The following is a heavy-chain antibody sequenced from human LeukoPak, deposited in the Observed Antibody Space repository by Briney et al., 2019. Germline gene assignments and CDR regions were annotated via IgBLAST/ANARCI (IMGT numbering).Heavy chain of an antibody. V-gene: IGHV3-48*02. D-gene: IGHD3-10*01. Sequence: GGSLRLSCAASGFTFSDHYMDWVRQAPGKGLEWVSYISSSSRSIYYADSVKGRFTISRDNANNSLSLQMNSLRDEDTAVYYCVLGSPFDYWGQGTLVTVSS. J-gene: IGHJ4*02. CDR2: ISSSSRSI. CDR3: VLGSPFDY. CDR1: GFTFSDHY.